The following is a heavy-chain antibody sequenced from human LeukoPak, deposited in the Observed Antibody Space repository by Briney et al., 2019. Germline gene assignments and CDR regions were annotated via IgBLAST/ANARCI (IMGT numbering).Heavy chain of an antibody. CDR2: ISSSSSYI. Sequence: GGSLRLSCAASGFTFSSYSMNWVRQAPGKGLEWVSSISSSSSYIYYADSVKGRFTISRDNAKNSLYLQMNSLRAEDTAVYYCARDGGYGSGPFDYWGQGTLVTVSS. V-gene: IGHV3-21*01. CDR1: GFTFSSYS. D-gene: IGHD6-19*01. J-gene: IGHJ4*02. CDR3: ARDGGYGSGPFDY.